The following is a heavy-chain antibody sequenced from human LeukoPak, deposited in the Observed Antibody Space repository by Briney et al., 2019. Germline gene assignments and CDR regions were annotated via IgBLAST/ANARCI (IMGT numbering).Heavy chain of an antibody. J-gene: IGHJ4*02. CDR2: IYPGDSDT. D-gene: IGHD1-26*01. V-gene: IGHV5-51*01. Sequence: GESLKISCKGSGYSFTSYWIGWVRQMPGKGLEWMGIIYPGDSDTRYSPSFQGQVTISADKSISTAYLQWSSLKASDTAMYYCARDIESGSWYRGFDYWGQGTLVTVSS. CDR1: GYSFTSYW. CDR3: ARDIESGSWYRGFDY.